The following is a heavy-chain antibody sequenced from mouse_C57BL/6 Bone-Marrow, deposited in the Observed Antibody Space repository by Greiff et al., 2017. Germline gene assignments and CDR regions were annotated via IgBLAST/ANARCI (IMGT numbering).Heavy chain of an antibody. CDR1: GFNFSDYG. V-gene: IGHV5-17*01. CDR3: ATTVVAYWYIDV. J-gene: IGHJ1*03. Sequence: EVKLVESGGGLVKPGGSLKLSCAASGFNFSDYGMHWVRQAPEQGLEWVAYISSGSSTIDYAATVQGRFTISRDNATNTLFLQMTSLRPEDTAVYYCATTVVAYWYIDVWGTGTSVTVSS. CDR2: ISSGSSTI. D-gene: IGHD1-1*01.